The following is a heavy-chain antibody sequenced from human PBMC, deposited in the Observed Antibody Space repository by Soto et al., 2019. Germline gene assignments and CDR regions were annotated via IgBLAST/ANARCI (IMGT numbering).Heavy chain of an antibody. V-gene: IGHV5-10-1*01. D-gene: IGHD2-15*01. J-gene: IGHJ4*02. CDR2: IDPRDSYT. Sequence: PGESLKISCKGSGYSFTNYWINWVRQMPDKGLEWMGRIDPRDSYTNYSPSFQGHVTISIDKSINTAYLQWSSLKASDTAIYYCVRQYMVAARNSPYYIDLWGQGILVTVSS. CDR3: VRQYMVAARNSPYYIDL. CDR1: GYSFTNYW.